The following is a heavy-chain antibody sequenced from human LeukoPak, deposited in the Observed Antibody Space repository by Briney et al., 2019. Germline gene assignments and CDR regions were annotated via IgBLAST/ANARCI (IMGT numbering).Heavy chain of an antibody. CDR2: IYSSGST. CDR3: ARDYGGKFDY. Sequence: SETLSLTCTVSLGSISSFYWSWVRQPPGRGLEWIGYIYSSGSTKYNPSLKSRVTISVDTYKNQFSLKLSSVTAADTAVYYCARDYGGKFDYWGQGTLVTVSS. V-gene: IGHV4-59*01. D-gene: IGHD4-23*01. J-gene: IGHJ4*02. CDR1: LGSISSFY.